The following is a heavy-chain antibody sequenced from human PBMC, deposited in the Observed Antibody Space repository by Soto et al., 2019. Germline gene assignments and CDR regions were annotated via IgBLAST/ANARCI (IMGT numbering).Heavy chain of an antibody. CDR2: FRAAGNT. CDR1: GFTLSTYD. J-gene: IGHJ6*02. D-gene: IGHD2-8*02. V-gene: IGHV3-13*04. CDR3: ARAGYCPGNSCYGMDV. Sequence: PGGSLRLSCAASGFTLSTYDMYWVRQVPGRGLEWVSTFRAAGNTFYADSVKGRFTISRDFAKNSLSLQMNSLRAGDTAVYYCARAGYCPGNSCYGMDVWGQGTTVTVSS.